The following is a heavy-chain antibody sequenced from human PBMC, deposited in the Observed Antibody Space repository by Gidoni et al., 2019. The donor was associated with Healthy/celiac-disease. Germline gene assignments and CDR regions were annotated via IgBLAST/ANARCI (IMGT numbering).Heavy chain of an antibody. CDR1: GGSISSYY. Sequence: QVQLQESGPGLVKPSETLSLTCTVSGGSISSYYWSWIRQPPGKGLECIGYIYYSGSTNYNPSLKSRVTISVDTSKNQFSLKLNSVTAADTAVYYCARRGVRSDWFDPWGQGTLVTVSS. D-gene: IGHD3-10*01. CDR3: ARRGVRSDWFDP. V-gene: IGHV4-59*08. CDR2: IYYSGST. J-gene: IGHJ5*02.